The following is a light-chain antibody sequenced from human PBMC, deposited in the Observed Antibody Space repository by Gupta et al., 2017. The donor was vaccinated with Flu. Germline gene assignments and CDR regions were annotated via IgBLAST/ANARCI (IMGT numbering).Light chain of an antibody. CDR3: GTWDNSLWV. CDR1: SSNIGNNY. J-gene: IGLJ3*02. Sequence: QSVFTQPPSLSAAPGQEVTISCSGSSSNIGNNYVAWYQPIPGTAPKLLIYDHDKRPSGIPDRFSGSKSGTSATLGITGLQTGDEADYYCGTWDNSLWVFGGGTKLTVL. V-gene: IGLV1-51*01. CDR2: DHD.